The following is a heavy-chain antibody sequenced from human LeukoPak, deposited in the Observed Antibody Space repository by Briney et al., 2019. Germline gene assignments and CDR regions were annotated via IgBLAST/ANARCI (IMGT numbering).Heavy chain of an antibody. V-gene: IGHV3-30*18. Sequence: GGSLRLSCAASGFAFSDYGMHWVRQAPGKGLEWVAVTSYDGSNKYYADSVKGRFTISRDNSKNTGYLQMNRLRGDDTAVYYCAKSTGYSSGWFDYWGQGTLVTVSS. CDR3: AKSTGYSSGWFDY. J-gene: IGHJ4*02. D-gene: IGHD6-19*01. CDR2: TSYDGSNK. CDR1: GFAFSDYG.